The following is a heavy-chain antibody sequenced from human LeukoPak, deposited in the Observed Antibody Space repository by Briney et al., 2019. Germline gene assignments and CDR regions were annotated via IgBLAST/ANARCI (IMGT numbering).Heavy chain of an antibody. CDR1: GFTFSSYW. D-gene: IGHD3-10*01. CDR3: ATGSGLWSPDW. J-gene: IGHJ4*02. V-gene: IGHV3-74*01. CDR2: INNDGSST. Sequence: GGSLRLSCAASGFTFSSYWMHWVRQAPGKGLVWVSRINNDGSSTSYADSVKGRFTISRDNAKNRLYVQMTSLRAEDTAVYYCATGSGLWSPDWWDQGTLVTVSS.